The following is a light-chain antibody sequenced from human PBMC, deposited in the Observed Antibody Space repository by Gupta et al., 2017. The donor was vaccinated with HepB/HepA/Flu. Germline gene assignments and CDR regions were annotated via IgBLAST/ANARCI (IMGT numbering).Light chain of an antibody. CDR3: SLWDASLHVV. Sequence: HSVLRQPPSASGTPGQRVTISCSGTSSNIGTNTVNWYMQFPGSAPRLLIYLNNQRPSAVSDRVSGSKSGTSASLAINRLQSEDEATCFGSLWDASLHVVFGGGTKLTVL. J-gene: IGLJ2*01. CDR2: LNN. V-gene: IGLV1-44*01. CDR1: SSNIGTNT.